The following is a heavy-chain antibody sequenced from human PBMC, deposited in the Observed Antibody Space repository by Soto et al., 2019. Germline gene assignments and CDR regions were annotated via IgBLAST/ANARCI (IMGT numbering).Heavy chain of an antibody. Sequence: GGSLRLSCAASGFTFSSYSMNWVRQAPGKGLEWVSSISSSSSYIYYADSVKGRFTISRDNAKNSLYLQMNSLRAEDTAVYYCARDFYDILTDGWGYYYGMDVWGQGTTVTVSS. CDR2: ISSSSSYI. V-gene: IGHV3-21*01. D-gene: IGHD3-9*01. CDR3: ARDFYDILTDGWGYYYGMDV. CDR1: GFTFSSYS. J-gene: IGHJ6*02.